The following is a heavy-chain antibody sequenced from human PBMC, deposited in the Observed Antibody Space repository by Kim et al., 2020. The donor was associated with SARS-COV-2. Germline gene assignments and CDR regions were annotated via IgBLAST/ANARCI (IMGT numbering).Heavy chain of an antibody. Sequence: SETLSLTCAVYGGSFSGYYWSWIRQPPGKGLEWIGEINHSGSTNYNPSLKSRVTISVDTSKNQFSLKLSSVTAADTAVYYCARGRGIAVAGTLDYWGQGT. CDR2: INHSGST. D-gene: IGHD6-19*01. V-gene: IGHV4-34*01. CDR1: GGSFSGYY. J-gene: IGHJ4*02. CDR3: ARGRGIAVAGTLDY.